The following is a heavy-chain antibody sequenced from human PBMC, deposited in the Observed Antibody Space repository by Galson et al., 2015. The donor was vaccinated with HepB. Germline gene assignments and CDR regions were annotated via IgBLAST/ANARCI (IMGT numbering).Heavy chain of an antibody. Sequence: SVKVSCKASGYTFSTFNNFAVNWVRQAPGQGLEWMGWINTNTGEPTYAQGFTGRFVFSLDTSVTTAYLQISSLKAEDIAVYYCARTPYYGSGSYYNGWFDPWGQGTLVTVSS. V-gene: IGHV7-4-1*02. CDR2: INTNTGEP. J-gene: IGHJ5*02. D-gene: IGHD3-10*01. CDR3: ARTPYYGSGSYYNGWFDP. CDR1: GYTFSTFNNFA.